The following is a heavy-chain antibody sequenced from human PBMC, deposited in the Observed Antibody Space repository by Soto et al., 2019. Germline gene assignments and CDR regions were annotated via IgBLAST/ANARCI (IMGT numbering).Heavy chain of an antibody. Sequence: GGSLRLSCAASGFTFSSYAMSWVRQAPGKGLEWVSAISGSGGSTYYADSVKGRFTISRDNSKSTLYLQMNSLRAEDTAVYYCAKAQFPSTVAVPAAIQGLGYYYGMDVWGQGTTVTVSS. CDR2: ISGSGGST. CDR1: GFTFSSYA. CDR3: AKAQFPSTVAVPAAIQGLGYYYGMDV. J-gene: IGHJ6*02. D-gene: IGHD2-2*01. V-gene: IGHV3-23*01.